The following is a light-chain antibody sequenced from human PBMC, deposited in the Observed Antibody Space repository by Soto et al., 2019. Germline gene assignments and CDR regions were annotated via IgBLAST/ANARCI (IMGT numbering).Light chain of an antibody. J-gene: IGKJ2*01. CDR1: QSIRNW. V-gene: IGKV1-5*01. CDR3: QHYNTYPYT. CDR2: DAS. Sequence: DIQMTQSPSTLSASVGDRVTITCRASQSIRNWLAWYQQKPGKTPKLLIYDASSLESGVPSRFSGSGSGTEFTLTISSLQPVDFATYYCQHYNTYPYTFGQGTKLEIK.